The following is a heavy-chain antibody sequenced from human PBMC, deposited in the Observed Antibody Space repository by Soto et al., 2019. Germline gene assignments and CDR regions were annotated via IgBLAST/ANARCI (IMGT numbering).Heavy chain of an antibody. Sequence: SETLSLTCTVSVGSIGTYYWSCIRHSPGKGLEWIANIYYSGTTNYNLSLRSQVTISMDTSKNQFSLTLSSVTAADTAVYYCARDSKDHWFHPWGQGILVNVSS. CDR1: VGSIGTYY. J-gene: IGHJ5*02. CDR3: ARDSKDHWFHP. V-gene: IGHV4-59*01. CDR2: IYYSGTT.